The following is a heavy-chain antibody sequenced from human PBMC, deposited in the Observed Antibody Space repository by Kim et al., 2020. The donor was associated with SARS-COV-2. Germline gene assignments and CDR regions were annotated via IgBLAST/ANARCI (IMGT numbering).Heavy chain of an antibody. V-gene: IGHV5-51*01. J-gene: IGHJ3*02. CDR2: IYPGDSDT. CDR3: AREQWLYAFDI. D-gene: IGHD6-19*01. Sequence: GESLKISCKGSGYSFTSYWIGWVRQMPGKGLEWMGIIYPGDSDTRYSPSFQGQVTISADKSLSTAYLPWSSLKASDTAMYYCAREQWLYAFDIWGQGTMVTVSS. CDR1: GYSFTSYW.